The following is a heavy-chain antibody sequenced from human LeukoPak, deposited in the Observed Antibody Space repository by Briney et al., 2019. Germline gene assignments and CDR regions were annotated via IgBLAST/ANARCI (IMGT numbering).Heavy chain of an antibody. V-gene: IGHV3-9*01. CDR1: GFTFDDYA. D-gene: IGHD1-1*01. CDR2: ISWNSGSI. J-gene: IGHJ3*02. CDR3: ARDIGWNGDAFDI. Sequence: GGSLRLSCAASGFTFDDYAMHWVRQAPGKGLEWASGISWNSGSIGYADSVKGRFTISRDNSKNTLYLQMNSLRAEDTAVYYCARDIGWNGDAFDIWGQGTMVTVSS.